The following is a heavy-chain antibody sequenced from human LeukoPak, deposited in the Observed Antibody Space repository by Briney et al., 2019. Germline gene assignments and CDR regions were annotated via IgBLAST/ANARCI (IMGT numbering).Heavy chain of an antibody. V-gene: IGHV3-23*01. J-gene: IGHJ3*02. CDR3: EKDSLTEMIVVLPNVFDI. D-gene: IGHD3-22*01. Sequence: PGGSLRLSCAASGFTFSSYAMSWVRQAPGKGLEWVSAISGSGGSTYYADSVKGRFTISRDNSKNTLYLQVNSLRAEDTAVYYCEKDSLTEMIVVLPNVFDIWGQGTMVTVSS. CDR2: ISGSGGST. CDR1: GFTFSSYA.